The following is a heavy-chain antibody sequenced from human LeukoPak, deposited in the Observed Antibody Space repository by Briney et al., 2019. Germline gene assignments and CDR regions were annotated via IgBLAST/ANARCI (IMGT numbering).Heavy chain of an antibody. CDR3: ARDRGADYGDYGENFDY. J-gene: IGHJ4*02. D-gene: IGHD4-17*01. V-gene: IGHV1-18*04. CDR1: GYTFTSYG. CDR2: ISPYNGNT. Sequence: GASVKVSCKASGYTFTSYGISWVRQAPGQGLEWMGWISPYNGNTNYAQKLQGRVTMTTDTSTSTAYMELRRLRSDDTAVYYCARDRGADYGDYGENFDYWGQGTLVTVSS.